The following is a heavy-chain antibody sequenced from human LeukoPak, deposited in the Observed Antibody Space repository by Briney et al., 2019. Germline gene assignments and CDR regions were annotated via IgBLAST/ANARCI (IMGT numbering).Heavy chain of an antibody. CDR2: ISAYNGNT. Sequence: ASVKVSCKASGYAFTSYGITWVRQAPGQGLECMVWISAYNGNTNYAQKLQGRVTMTKDTSTSTDYMELRSLRSDDTAVYYCARGGGAEADYSHYYMDVWGKGTTVTVSS. V-gene: IGHV1-18*01. D-gene: IGHD2-15*01. CDR1: GYAFTSYG. J-gene: IGHJ6*03. CDR3: ARGGGAEADYSHYYMDV.